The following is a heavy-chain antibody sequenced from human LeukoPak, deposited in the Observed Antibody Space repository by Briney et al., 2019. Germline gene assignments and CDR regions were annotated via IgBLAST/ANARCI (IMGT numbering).Heavy chain of an antibody. V-gene: IGHV3-48*03. D-gene: IGHD5-18*01. CDR1: GFTFDDYA. CDR3: ARDRERRYSYSIDY. CDR2: ISSSGSTI. Sequence: GGSLRLSCAASGFTFDDYAMNWVRQAPGKGLEWVSYISSSGSTIYYADSVKGRFTISRDNAKNSLYLQMNSLRAEDTAVYYCARDRERRYSYSIDYWGQGTLVTVSS. J-gene: IGHJ4*02.